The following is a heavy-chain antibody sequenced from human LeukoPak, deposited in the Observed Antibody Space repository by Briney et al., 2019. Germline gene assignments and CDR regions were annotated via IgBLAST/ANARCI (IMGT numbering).Heavy chain of an antibody. Sequence: SETLSLTCTVSGGSISSYYWSWIRQPAGKGLEWIGRIYTSGSTNYNPSLESRVTISVDKSKNQFSLKLSSVTAADTAVYYCARVLSSSSYYYMDVWGKGTTVTVSS. D-gene: IGHD6-6*01. V-gene: IGHV4-4*07. J-gene: IGHJ6*03. CDR1: GGSISSYY. CDR3: ARVLSSSSYYYMDV. CDR2: IYTSGST.